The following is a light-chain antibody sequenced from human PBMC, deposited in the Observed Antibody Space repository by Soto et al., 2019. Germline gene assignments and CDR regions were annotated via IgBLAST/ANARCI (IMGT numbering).Light chain of an antibody. V-gene: IGKV4-1*01. CDR3: QHYYSDPPWT. Sequence: DIQMTQSPSTLSASVGDRVTITCRASQSINRWLAWYQQKPGQPPKLLIYWASTRESGVPDRFSGSGSGTDFTLTISSLQAEDVAVYYCQHYYSDPPWTFGQGTKVEIK. J-gene: IGKJ1*01. CDR1: QSINRW. CDR2: WAS.